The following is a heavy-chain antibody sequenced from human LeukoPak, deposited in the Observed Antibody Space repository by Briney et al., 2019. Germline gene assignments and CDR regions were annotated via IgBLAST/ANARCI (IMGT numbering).Heavy chain of an antibody. D-gene: IGHD6-13*01. CDR1: GFTFSSHW. J-gene: IGHJ5*02. V-gene: IGHV3-7*01. Sequence: GGSLRLSCAASGFTFSSHWMTWVRQAPGKGLEWVATIKKDGSEKYYVDSVKGRFTIPRDNAENSLYLQMNSLRAEDTAVYYCARGQQLVLWFDPWGQGTLVTVSS. CDR3: ARGQQLVLWFDP. CDR2: IKKDGSEK.